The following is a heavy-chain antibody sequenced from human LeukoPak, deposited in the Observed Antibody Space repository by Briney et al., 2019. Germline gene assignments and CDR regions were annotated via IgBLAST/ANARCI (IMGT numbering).Heavy chain of an antibody. D-gene: IGHD3-10*01. V-gene: IGHV3-48*04. CDR1: GFTFSSYA. J-gene: IGHJ4*02. CDR3: ARGRPIYYGSGSYYRSYYFDY. CDR2: ISSSGSTI. Sequence: PGGSLRLSCAASGFTFSSYAMSWVRQAPGKGLEWVSYISSSGSTIYYADSVKGRFTISRDNAKNSLYLQMNSLRAEDTAVYYCARGRPIYYGSGSYYRSYYFDYWGQGTLVTVSS.